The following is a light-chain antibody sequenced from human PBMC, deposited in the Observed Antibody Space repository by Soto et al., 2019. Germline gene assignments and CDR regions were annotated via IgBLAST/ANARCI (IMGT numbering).Light chain of an antibody. CDR3: QRRSNWPLT. CDR2: DAS. Sequence: EIVLTQSPATLSLSPGERATLSCRASQSVSSYLAWYQQKPGQAPRLLIYDASNRATGIPARFSGSGSGTDFTLNISSLETEDFAVYYCQRRSNWPLTFGGGTKVETK. J-gene: IGKJ4*01. CDR1: QSVSSY. V-gene: IGKV3-11*01.